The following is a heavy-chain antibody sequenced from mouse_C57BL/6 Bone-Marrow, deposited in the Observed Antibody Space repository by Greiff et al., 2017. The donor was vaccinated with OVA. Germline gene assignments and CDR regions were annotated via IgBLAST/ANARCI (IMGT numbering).Heavy chain of an antibody. D-gene: IGHD2-5*01. J-gene: IGHJ4*01. CDR1: GYTFTDYE. CDR3: TRGYSNYYAMDY. CDR2: IDPDTGGT. V-gene: IGHV1-15*01. Sequence: VQLQQSGAELVRPGASVTLSCKASGYTFTDYEMHWVKQTPVHGLEWIGAIDPDTGGTAYNQKFKGKAILTADKSSSTAYMELRSLTSDDSAVYYCTRGYSNYYAMDYWGQGTSVTVSS.